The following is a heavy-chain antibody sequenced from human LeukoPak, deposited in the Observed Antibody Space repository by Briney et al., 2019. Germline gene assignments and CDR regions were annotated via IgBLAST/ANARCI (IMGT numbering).Heavy chain of an antibody. CDR1: GFTFSSYA. Sequence: PGGSLRLSCAASGFTFSSYAMSWVRQAPGKGLEGVSAISGSGGSTYYADSVKGRFTISRDNSKNTLYLEMNSLRAEDTAVYYCAMVPGQLVRYYYYGMDVWGQGTTVTVSS. D-gene: IGHD6-13*01. V-gene: IGHV3-23*01. CDR3: AMVPGQLVRYYYYGMDV. CDR2: ISGSGGST. J-gene: IGHJ6*02.